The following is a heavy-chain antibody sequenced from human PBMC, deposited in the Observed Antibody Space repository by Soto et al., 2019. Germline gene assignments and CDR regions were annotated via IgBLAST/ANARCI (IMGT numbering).Heavy chain of an antibody. J-gene: IGHJ4*02. CDR2: TRNSGGA. D-gene: IGHD3-9*01. CDR1: SGSIFSSNC. Sequence: QVQLQESGPGLVKPSGTLSLTCAVSSGSIFSSNCWSCVRQPPGKWLEWIGETRNSGGANYNPSLKSRVTISVDKSTNQFFLNLNSVTAADTAVYYCASHLTMTGTRGFDHWGLGPLVTVSS. CDR3: ASHLTMTGTRGFDH. V-gene: IGHV4-4*02.